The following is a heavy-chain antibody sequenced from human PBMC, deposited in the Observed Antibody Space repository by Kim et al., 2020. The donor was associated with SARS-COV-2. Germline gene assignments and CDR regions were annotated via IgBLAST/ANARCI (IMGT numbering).Heavy chain of an antibody. CDR2: ISGSGGST. D-gene: IGHD3-10*01. CDR3: RSGSYGHYYGMDV. V-gene: IGHV3-23*01. Sequence: GGSLRLSCAASGFTFSSYAMSWVRQAPGKGLEWVSAISGSGGSTYYADSVKGRFTISRDNSKNTLYLQMNSLRAEDTAVYYCRSGSYGHYYGMDVWGQGTTVTVSS. J-gene: IGHJ6*02. CDR1: GFTFSSYA.